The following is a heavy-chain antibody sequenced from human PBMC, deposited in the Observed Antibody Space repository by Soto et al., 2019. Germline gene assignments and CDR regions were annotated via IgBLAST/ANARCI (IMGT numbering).Heavy chain of an antibody. CDR2: ISYDGSNK. CDR1: GFTFSSYG. D-gene: IGHD2-15*01. Sequence: GGSLRLSCAASGFTFSSYGMHWVRQAPGKGLEWVAVISYDGSNKYYADSVKGRFTISRDNSKNTLYLQMNSLRAEDTAVYYCAKDLLGYCSGGSCYPKMIYYYYYGMDVWGQGTTVTVS. J-gene: IGHJ6*02. V-gene: IGHV3-30*18. CDR3: AKDLLGYCSGGSCYPKMIYYYYYGMDV.